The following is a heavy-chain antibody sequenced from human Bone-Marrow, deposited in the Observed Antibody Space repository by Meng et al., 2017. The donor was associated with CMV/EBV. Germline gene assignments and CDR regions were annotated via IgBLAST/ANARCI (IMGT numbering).Heavy chain of an antibody. CDR1: GNTFTSYY. J-gene: IGHJ3*02. V-gene: IGHV1-46*01. CDR3: ATDCGNYFLRAFEI. CDR2: INSSGSST. Sequence: ASVKVSCKASGNTFTSYYMHWVRQAPGQGLEWVGIINSSGSSTHYAQKFQGRVTMTRDTSTSTVYMELSSLRSEDTAMYYCATDCGNYFLRAFEIWGQGTMVTVSS. D-gene: IGHD1-26*01.